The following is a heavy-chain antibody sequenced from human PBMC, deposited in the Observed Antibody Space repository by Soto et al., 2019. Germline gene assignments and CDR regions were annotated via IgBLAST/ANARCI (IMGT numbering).Heavy chain of an antibody. CDR2: IYYTERT. CDR3: ASSYFYDNSASYFEYFQH. Sequence: SETLSLTCTVSGGSISSGDYYWSWIRQAPGKGLEWIGHIYYTERTYYNPSLKSRVTMSVDTSKNQFSLKLSSVTAADTAVYYCASSYFYDNSASYFEYFQHWGQGTLVTVSS. D-gene: IGHD3-22*01. J-gene: IGHJ1*01. V-gene: IGHV4-30-4*01. CDR1: GGSISSGDYY.